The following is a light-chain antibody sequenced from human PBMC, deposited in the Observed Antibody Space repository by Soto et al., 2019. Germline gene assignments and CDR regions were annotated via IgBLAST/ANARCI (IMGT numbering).Light chain of an antibody. CDR1: QGVSTW. CDR3: QQANSFPVT. J-gene: IGKJ2*01. V-gene: IGKV1-12*01. CDR2: AAS. Sequence: DIQMTQSPASGSASVGDRVTITCRASQGVSTWIAWFQQNPGQAPKLLIYAASLLQSGVPSRFNGSGSGTEFTLTISSLQPEDSATYFCQQANSFPVTFGQGTKVDIK.